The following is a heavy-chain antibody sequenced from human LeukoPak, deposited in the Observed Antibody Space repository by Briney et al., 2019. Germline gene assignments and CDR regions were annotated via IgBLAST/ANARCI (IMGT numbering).Heavy chain of an antibody. Sequence: GGSLRLSCVASGFTFSSHRMHWLRQAPGKGLEGVTFIRFDGTNEYYADSVKGRFTISRDNSKNTLYLQMNSLRAEDTAVYYCAKDLHWTPDYWGQGTLVTVSS. CDR1: GFTFSSHR. J-gene: IGHJ4*02. D-gene: IGHD1-1*01. V-gene: IGHV3-30*02. CDR3: AKDLHWTPDY. CDR2: IRFDGTNE.